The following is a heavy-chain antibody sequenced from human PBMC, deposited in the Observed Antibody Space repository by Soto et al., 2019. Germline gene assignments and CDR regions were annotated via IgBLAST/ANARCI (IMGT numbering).Heavy chain of an antibody. V-gene: IGHV1-69*13. CDR1: GGTFSSYA. J-gene: IGHJ6*02. D-gene: IGHD2-15*01. CDR3: ARGEYCSGGSCYGSYYYYGMDV. Sequence: ASVKVSCKASGGTFSSYAISWVRQAPGQGLEWMGGIIPIFGTANYAQKFQGRVTITADESTSTAYMELSSLRSEDTAVYYCARGEYCSGGSCYGSYYYYGMDVWGQGTTVTVSS. CDR2: IIPIFGTA.